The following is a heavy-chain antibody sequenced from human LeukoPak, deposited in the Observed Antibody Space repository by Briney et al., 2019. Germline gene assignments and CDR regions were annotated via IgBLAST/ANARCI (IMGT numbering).Heavy chain of an antibody. D-gene: IGHD4-11*01. CDR1: GFTFSSYG. CDR3: AKDISAVTTEYFDY. J-gene: IGHJ4*02. Sequence: GRSLRLSCAASGFTFSSYGMHWVRQAPGKGLEWVAVISYDGSNKYYADSVKGRFTISRDNSKNTLYLQMNSLRAEDTAVYYCAKDISAVTTEYFDYWGQGTPVTVSS. V-gene: IGHV3-30*18. CDR2: ISYDGSNK.